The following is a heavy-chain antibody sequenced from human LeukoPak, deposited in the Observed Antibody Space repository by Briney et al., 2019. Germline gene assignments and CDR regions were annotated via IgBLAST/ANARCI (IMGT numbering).Heavy chain of an antibody. D-gene: IGHD3-10*01. CDR3: AKGITYYGSGSYYFDY. CDR1: GFTFSSYA. J-gene: IGHJ4*02. CDR2: ISGSGGST. Sequence: GGSLRLSCAASGFTFSSYAMSWVRQAPGKGLEWVSAISGSGGSTCYADSVKGRVTISRDNSKNTLYLQMNSLRAEDTAVYYCAKGITYYGSGSYYFDYWGQGTLVTVSS. V-gene: IGHV3-23*01.